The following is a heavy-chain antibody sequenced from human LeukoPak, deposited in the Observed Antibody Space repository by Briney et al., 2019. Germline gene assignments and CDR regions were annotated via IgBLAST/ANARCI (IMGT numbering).Heavy chain of an antibody. V-gene: IGHV3-21*01. CDR1: GFTFSSYS. CDR2: ISSSSSYI. CDR3: ARGRGYSYGADDFDY. J-gene: IGHJ4*02. Sequence: GGSLRLSCAASGFTFSSYSMNWVRQAPGKGLEWVSSISSSSSYIYYADSVKGRFTISRDNAKNSLYLQMNSLTAEDTAVYYCARGRGYSYGADDFDYWGQGTLVTVSS. D-gene: IGHD5-18*01.